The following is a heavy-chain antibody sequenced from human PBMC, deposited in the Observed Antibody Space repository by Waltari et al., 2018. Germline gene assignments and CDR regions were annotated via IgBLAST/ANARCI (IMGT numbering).Heavy chain of an antibody. Sequence: EVQLVESGGGLVQPGGSLRLSCAASGFTFSSYSMNWVRQAPGKGLEWVSYISSSSSTIYYADSVKGRFTISRDNAKNSLYLQMNSLRAEDTAVYYCAREGVVAGHIGWFDPWGQGTLVTVSS. V-gene: IGHV3-48*01. CDR1: GFTFSSYS. D-gene: IGHD2-15*01. J-gene: IGHJ5*02. CDR2: ISSSSSTI. CDR3: AREGVVAGHIGWFDP.